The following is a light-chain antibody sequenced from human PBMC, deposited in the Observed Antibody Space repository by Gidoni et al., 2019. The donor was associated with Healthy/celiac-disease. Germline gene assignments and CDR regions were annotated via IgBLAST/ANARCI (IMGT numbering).Light chain of an antibody. CDR1: SSDGGGYNY. V-gene: IGLV2-14*01. CDR3: ISYTSSSTLV. J-gene: IGLJ2*01. Sequence: QSALTQAASVSGYTGQPITISCTGTSSDGGGYNYVSWYQQNPGKAPKLMIYDVSTRPSGVSYRFSGSKSVNTASLTISGLQAEDEADYSCISYTSSSTLVFGGGTKLTVL. CDR2: DVS.